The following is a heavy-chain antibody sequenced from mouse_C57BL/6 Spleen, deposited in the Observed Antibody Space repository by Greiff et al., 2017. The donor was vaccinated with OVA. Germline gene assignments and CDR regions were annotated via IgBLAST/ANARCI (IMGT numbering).Heavy chain of an antibody. D-gene: IGHD1-1*01. J-gene: IGHJ4*01. V-gene: IGHV2-5*01. Sequence: QVQLQQSGPGLVQPSQSLSITCTVSGFSLTSYGVHWVRQSPGKGLEWLGVIWRGGSTDYNAAFMSRLSITKDNSKSQVFFKMNSLKADDTAIYYCAKNRYYGSSYEGMDYWGQGTSVTVSS. CDR3: AKNRYYGSSYEGMDY. CDR1: GFSLTSYG. CDR2: IWRGGST.